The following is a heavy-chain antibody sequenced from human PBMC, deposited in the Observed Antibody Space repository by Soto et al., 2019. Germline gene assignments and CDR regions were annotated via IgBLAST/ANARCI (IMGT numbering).Heavy chain of an antibody. CDR1: GFTFSSYA. V-gene: IGHV3-30-3*01. CDR3: ARDQKGVDY. Sequence: PGGSLRLSCAASGFTFSSYAMHWVRQAPGKGLEWVAVISYDGSNKYYADSVKGRFTISRDNSKNTLYLQMNSLRAEDTAVYECARDQKGVDYWGQGTLVTVSS. J-gene: IGHJ4*02. CDR2: ISYDGSNK.